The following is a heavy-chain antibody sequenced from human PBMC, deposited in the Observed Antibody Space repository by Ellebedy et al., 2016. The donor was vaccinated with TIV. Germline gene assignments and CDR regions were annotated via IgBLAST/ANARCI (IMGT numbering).Heavy chain of an antibody. D-gene: IGHD3-22*01. J-gene: IGHJ5*02. CDR3: ARDPGGGGNYGDNWFDP. CDR2: IYKDGGT. V-gene: IGHV3-66*01. Sequence: GESLKISCAASGFTVNSYFMTWVRQAPGKGLEWVSVIYKDGGTNYTDSVLGRFTISRDNSENTLYLQMDSLRVEDTVVYYCARDPGGGGNYGDNWFDPWGQGTLVTVSS. CDR1: GFTVNSYF.